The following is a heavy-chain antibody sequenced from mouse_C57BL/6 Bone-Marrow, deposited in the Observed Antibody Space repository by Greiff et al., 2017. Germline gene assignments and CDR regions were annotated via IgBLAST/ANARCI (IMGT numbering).Heavy chain of an antibody. J-gene: IGHJ2*01. V-gene: IGHV14-4*01. CDR2: IDPENGDT. CDR3: TSRFIKAVVFDN. CDR1: GFNIKDDY. D-gene: IGHD1-1*01. Sequence: VQLQQSGAELVRPGASVKLSCTASGFNIKDDYMHWVKQRPEQGLEWIGWIDPENGDTEYASNFQGKATITADTSSNTAYLQLSSLTSEDTAVYICTSRFIKAVVFDNWGQGTTLTVSS.